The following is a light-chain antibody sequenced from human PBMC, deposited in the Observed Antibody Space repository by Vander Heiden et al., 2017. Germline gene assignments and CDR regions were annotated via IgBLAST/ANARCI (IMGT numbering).Light chain of an antibody. CDR2: GAS. J-gene: IGKJ5*01. Sequence: EIVLTQSVGTLSLSPGERATLSCRASQSVSSSYLAWYQQKPGQAPRLLIYGASSRDTGIPDRFSGSGSGTDFTLTISRLEPEDFAVYYCQQDGSSPITFGQGTRLEIK. CDR1: QSVSSSY. CDR3: QQDGSSPIT. V-gene: IGKV3-20*01.